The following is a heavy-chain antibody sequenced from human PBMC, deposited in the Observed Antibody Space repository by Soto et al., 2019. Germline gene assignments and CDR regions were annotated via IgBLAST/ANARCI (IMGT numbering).Heavy chain of an antibody. D-gene: IGHD3-16*02. CDR1: GFSFSNYG. CDR2: ISETHRGS. Sequence: EVQLLESGGGFLQPGGSLRLSCTASGFSFSNYGMRWVRQAPGKWLEWVSGISETHRGSYYADSVKGRFTISRDNSKNTLYLEMNSLRAEDTAVYYCAKMHTHPDIWGHYRHRIYFDTWGQGTLVAVSS. V-gene: IGHV3-23*01. CDR3: AKMHTHPDIWGHYRHRIYFDT. J-gene: IGHJ1*01.